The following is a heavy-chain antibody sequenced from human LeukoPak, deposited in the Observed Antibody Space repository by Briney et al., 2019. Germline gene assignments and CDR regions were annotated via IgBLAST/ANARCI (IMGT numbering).Heavy chain of an antibody. Sequence: ASVKVSCKASGGTFSSYAISWVRQAPGQGLEWMGGIIPIFGTANYAQKFQGRVTITADESTSTAYMELSRLRSDDTAVYYCATGPPHYYYYYMDVWGKGTTVTVSS. CDR2: IIPIFGTA. CDR1: GGTFSSYA. CDR3: ATGPPHYYYYYMDV. J-gene: IGHJ6*03. V-gene: IGHV1-69*13.